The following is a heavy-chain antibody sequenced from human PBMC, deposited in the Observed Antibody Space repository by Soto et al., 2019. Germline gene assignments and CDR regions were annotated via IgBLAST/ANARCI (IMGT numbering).Heavy chain of an antibody. CDR2: IQASGGST. J-gene: IGHJ5*02. V-gene: IGHV3-23*01. D-gene: IGHD3-16*01. CDR3: AKEIRGYRGSDNYGWFDP. CDR1: GFIFSDYA. Sequence: EAQLLESGGGLVQPGGSLRLSCVASGFIFSDYAMGWVRQVPGKGLQWVATIQASGGSTYYADSVKGRFTISRDNSRDTLYLQMNSLSAEDTALYHCAKEIRGYRGSDNYGWFDPWGQGTLVTVSS.